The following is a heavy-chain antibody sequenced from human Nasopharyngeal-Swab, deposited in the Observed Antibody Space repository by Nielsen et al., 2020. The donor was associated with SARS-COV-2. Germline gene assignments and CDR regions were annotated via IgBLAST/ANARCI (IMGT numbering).Heavy chain of an antibody. CDR3: TTDYYFDY. CDR2: IGDKAHNYAT. Sequence: GGSLRLSCAASGFTFSNAWMSWVRQAPGKGLEWVGRIGDKAHNYATTYAASVKGRFTISRDDSKNTAFLQMDSLNTEDTALYYCTTDYYFDYWGQGTLVTVSS. CDR1: GFTFSNAW. D-gene: IGHD4/OR15-4a*01. V-gene: IGHV3-73*01. J-gene: IGHJ4*02.